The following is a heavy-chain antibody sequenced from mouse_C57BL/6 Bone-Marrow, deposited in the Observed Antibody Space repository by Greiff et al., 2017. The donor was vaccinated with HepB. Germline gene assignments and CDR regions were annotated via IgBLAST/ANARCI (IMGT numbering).Heavy chain of an antibody. CDR2: IDPENGDT. CDR3: TPSHSQPY. CDR1: GFNIKDDY. J-gene: IGHJ2*01. Sequence: VQLQQSGAELVRPGASVKLSCTASGFNIKDDYMHWVKQRPEQGLEWIGWIDPENGDTEYASKFQGKATITADTSSNTAYLQRSSLTSEDTAVYYCTPSHSQPYWGQGTTLTVSS. V-gene: IGHV14-4*01.